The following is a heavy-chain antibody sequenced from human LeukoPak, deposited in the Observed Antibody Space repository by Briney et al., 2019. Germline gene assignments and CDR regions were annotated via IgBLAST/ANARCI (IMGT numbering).Heavy chain of an antibody. J-gene: IGHJ6*02. D-gene: IGHD3-10*01. CDR1: GFTFSSYG. Sequence: GRSLGLSCAASGFTFSSYGMHWVRQAPGKGLEWVAVISYDGSNKYYADSVKGRFTISRDNSKNTLYLQMNSLRAEDTAVYYCAKASFGGGMDVWGQGTTVTVSS. CDR3: AKASFGGGMDV. CDR2: ISYDGSNK. V-gene: IGHV3-30*18.